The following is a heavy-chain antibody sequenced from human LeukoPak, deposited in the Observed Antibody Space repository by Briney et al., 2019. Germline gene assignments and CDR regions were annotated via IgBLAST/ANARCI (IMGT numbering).Heavy chain of an antibody. CDR3: AKDFGYSSGWYLGGYYYYGMDV. Sequence: SGGSLRLSCAASGFTFDDYAMHWVRQAPGKGLEWVSLISGDGGSTYYADSVKGRFTISRDNSKSSLYLQMNSLRTEDTALYYCAKDFGYSSGWYLGGYYYYGMDVWGQGTTVTVSS. D-gene: IGHD6-19*01. J-gene: IGHJ6*02. V-gene: IGHV3-43*02. CDR2: ISGDGGST. CDR1: GFTFDDYA.